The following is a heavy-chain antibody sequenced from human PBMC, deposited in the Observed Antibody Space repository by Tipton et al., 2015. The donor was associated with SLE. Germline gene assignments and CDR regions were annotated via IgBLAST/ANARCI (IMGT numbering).Heavy chain of an antibody. J-gene: IGHJ4*02. CDR3: ARASYYYGDYAEFDY. CDR2: IYYSGST. Sequence: TLSLTCTVSGGSISSYYWSWIRQPPGKGLEWIGYIYYSGSTNYNPSLKSRVTISVDTSKNQFSLKLSSVTAAGTAVYYCARASYYYGDYAEFDYWGQGTLVTVSS. D-gene: IGHD4-17*01. V-gene: IGHV4-59*01. CDR1: GGSISSYY.